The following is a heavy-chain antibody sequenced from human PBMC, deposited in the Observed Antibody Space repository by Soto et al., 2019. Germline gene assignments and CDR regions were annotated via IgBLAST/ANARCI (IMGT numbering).Heavy chain of an antibody. V-gene: IGHV3-73*01. CDR3: TTQEVTPGY. Sequence: PGGSLRLSCAASGFTFSASGIHWVRQASGKGLEWVGRIRSNRDSYATAYAASVKGRFTISRDDSKNTAYLQMNSLETEDTAVYYCTTQEVTPGYWGKGTQVTVYS. CDR1: GFTFSASG. J-gene: IGHJ4*02. D-gene: IGHD2-21*02. CDR2: IRSNRDSYAT.